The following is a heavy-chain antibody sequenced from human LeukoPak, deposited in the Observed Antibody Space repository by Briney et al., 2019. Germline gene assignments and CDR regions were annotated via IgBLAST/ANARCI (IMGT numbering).Heavy chain of an antibody. Sequence: ASVKVSCKASGYTFTSYYMHWVRQAPGQGLEWMGIINPSGGSTSYAQKFQGRVTMTRDMSTSTVCMELSSLRSEDTAVYCCARGGPPYSSGWYLDYWGQGTLVTVSS. CDR1: GYTFTSYY. CDR3: ARGGPPYSSGWYLDY. CDR2: INPSGGST. D-gene: IGHD6-19*01. V-gene: IGHV1-46*01. J-gene: IGHJ4*02.